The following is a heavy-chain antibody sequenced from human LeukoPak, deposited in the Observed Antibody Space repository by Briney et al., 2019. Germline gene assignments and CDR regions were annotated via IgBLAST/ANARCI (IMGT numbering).Heavy chain of an antibody. CDR2: ISKNGDNT. CDR3: AKDHSFLCHRD. CDR1: RFIFNIYA. D-gene: IGHD2/OR15-2a*01. Sequence: GGSLRLSCAASRFIFNIYAMSWVRQAPGKGLEWVSVISKNGDNTDYADSVKGRFTISRDNAKNTLYLQMNSLRVEDTAVYYCAKDHSFLCHRDWGQGTLVTVSS. V-gene: IGHV3-23*01. J-gene: IGHJ4*02.